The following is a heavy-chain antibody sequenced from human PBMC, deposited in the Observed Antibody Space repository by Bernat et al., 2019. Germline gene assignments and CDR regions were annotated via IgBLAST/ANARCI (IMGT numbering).Heavy chain of an antibody. Sequence: QVQLQESGPGLVKPSQTLSLTCTVSGGSISSGGYYWSWIRQHPGKGLEWIGYIYYSGSTYYNPSLKSRVTISVDTSKNQFSLKLSSVTAEDTAVYYCARDLDYYGSGSSPPYFDYWGQGTLVTVSS. CDR2: IYYSGST. CDR1: GGSISSGGYY. J-gene: IGHJ4*02. V-gene: IGHV4-31*03. D-gene: IGHD3-10*01. CDR3: ARDLDYYGSGSSPPYFDY.